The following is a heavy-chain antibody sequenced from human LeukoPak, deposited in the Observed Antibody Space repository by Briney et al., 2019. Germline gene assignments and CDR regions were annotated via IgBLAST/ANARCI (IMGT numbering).Heavy chain of an antibody. CDR1: GYTFTGYY. V-gene: IGHV1-2*02. J-gene: IGHJ4*02. CDR2: INPNHGDT. CDR3: ARAGSMVRGGVIDY. Sequence: ASVKVSCKASGYTFTGYYMHWVRQAPGQGLEWMGWINPNHGDTNYAQKFQDRVSMTRDTSISTAFMYLSRLRSDDTAVYYCARAGSMVRGGVIDYWGQGTLVTVSS. D-gene: IGHD3-10*01.